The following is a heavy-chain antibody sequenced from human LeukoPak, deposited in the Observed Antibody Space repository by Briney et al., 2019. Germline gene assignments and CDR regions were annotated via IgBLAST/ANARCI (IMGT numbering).Heavy chain of an antibody. CDR2: IYSGGST. V-gene: IGHV3-53*01. CDR1: GFTVSSNY. D-gene: IGHD1-26*01. CDR3: AREEGATKNYYYGMDV. Sequence: QPGGSLRLSCAASGFTVSSNYMSWVRQAPGKGLEWVSVIYSGGSTHYADSVKGRFTISRDNSKNTLYLQMNSLRAEDTAVYYCAREEGATKNYYYGMDVWGQGTTVTVSS. J-gene: IGHJ6*02.